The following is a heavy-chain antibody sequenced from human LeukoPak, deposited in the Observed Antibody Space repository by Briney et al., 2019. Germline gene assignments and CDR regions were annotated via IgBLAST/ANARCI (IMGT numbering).Heavy chain of an antibody. CDR1: GGSISSSSYY. CDR3: ARTLGYCSSTSCSYYFDY. V-gene: IGHV4-39*01. CDR2: IYYSGST. Sequence: SETLSLTCTVSGGSISSSSYYWGWIRQPPGKGLEWIGSIYYSGSTYYNPSLKSRVTISVDTSKNQFSLKLSSVTAADTAVYYCARTLGYCSSTSCSYYFDYWGQGTLVTVSS. D-gene: IGHD2-2*01. J-gene: IGHJ4*02.